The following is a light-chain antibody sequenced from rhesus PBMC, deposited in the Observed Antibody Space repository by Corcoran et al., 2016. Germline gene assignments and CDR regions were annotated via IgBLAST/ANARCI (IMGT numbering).Light chain of an antibody. CDR3: QQRKSYPPT. CDR2: DVF. Sequence: DIQLTQSPSSLSASVGDRVTITCRASQGMSSYLAWYQQKSGKAPKLLIYDVFNLQSGVPSRFSGSGSGTDFTLTISSLQPEDFATYYCQQRKSYPPTFGQGTKLEIK. CDR1: QGMSSY. J-gene: IGKJ1*01. V-gene: IGKV1-38*01.